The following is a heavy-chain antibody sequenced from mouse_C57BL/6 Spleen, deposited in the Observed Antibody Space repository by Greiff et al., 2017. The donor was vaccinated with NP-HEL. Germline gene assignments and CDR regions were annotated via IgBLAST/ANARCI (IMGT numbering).Heavy chain of an antibody. CDR1: GYAFSSSW. CDR2: IYPGDGDT. J-gene: IGHJ2*01. V-gene: IGHV1-82*01. CDR3: AIRDGYY. Sequence: VQLQQSGPELVKPGASVKISCKASGYAFSSSWMNWVKQRPGKGLEWIGRIYPGDGDTNYNGKFKGKATLTADKSSSTAYMQLSSLTSEDSAVYFCAIRDGYYWGQGTTLTVSS. D-gene: IGHD2-3*01.